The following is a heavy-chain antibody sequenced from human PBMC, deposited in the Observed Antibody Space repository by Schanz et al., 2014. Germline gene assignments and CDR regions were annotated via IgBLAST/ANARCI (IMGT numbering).Heavy chain of an antibody. Sequence: EVQLVESGGGLVKPGESLRLSCAASGFIFSAYTMNWVRQAPGKGLEWVSCIYLDGSTYYADSVKGRLTISRDTSKNTLYLQVNSLRAEDTAVYYCAKHVRSLTGNDYWGQGTLVTVSS. CDR3: AKHVRSLTGNDY. CDR1: GFIFSAYT. D-gene: IGHD3-9*01. J-gene: IGHJ4*02. CDR2: IYLDGST. V-gene: IGHV3-66*04.